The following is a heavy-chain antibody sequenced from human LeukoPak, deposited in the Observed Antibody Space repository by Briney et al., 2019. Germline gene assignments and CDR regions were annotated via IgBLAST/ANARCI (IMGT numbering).Heavy chain of an antibody. CDR2: ISSSGSTI. V-gene: IGHV3-11*04. CDR1: GFTFSDYY. D-gene: IGHD5-24*01. J-gene: IGHJ4*02. CDR3: ARVHTQRDGYNQGPDLNYFDY. Sequence: PGGSLRLSCAASGFTFSDYYMSWIRQAPGKGLEWVSYISSSGSTIYYADSVKGRFTISRDNAKNSLCLQMNSLRAEDTAVYYCARVHTQRDGYNQGPDLNYFDYWGQGTLVTVSS.